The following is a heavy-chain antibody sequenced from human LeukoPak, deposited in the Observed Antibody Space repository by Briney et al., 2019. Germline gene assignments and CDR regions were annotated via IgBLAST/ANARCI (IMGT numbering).Heavy chain of an antibody. V-gene: IGHV3-11*01. D-gene: IGHD2-8*01. J-gene: IGHJ4*02. Sequence: GGSLRLSCAASGFTFSDYFMSWIRQAPGKGLEWVSYISSTGSTIYYADSVRGRFTISRDNAKTSLYLQMNSLRAEDTAVYYCARDPLYTNRWTGVDCWGQGTLVTVSS. CDR1: GFTFSDYF. CDR2: ISSTGSTI. CDR3: ARDPLYTNRWTGVDC.